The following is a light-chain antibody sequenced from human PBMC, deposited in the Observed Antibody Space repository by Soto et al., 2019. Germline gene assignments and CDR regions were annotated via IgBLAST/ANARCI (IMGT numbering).Light chain of an antibody. CDR1: QSVSNNY. V-gene: IGKV3-11*01. J-gene: IGKJ4*01. Sequence: IVLTQSPGTLSLSPGERATLCCRASQSVSNNYLAWYQQKPGQAPRLLIYGASNRAIGIPARFSGSGSGTDFTLTISSLEPEDFAVYYCQQRSNWPLTFGGGTKVDIK. CDR2: GAS. CDR3: QQRSNWPLT.